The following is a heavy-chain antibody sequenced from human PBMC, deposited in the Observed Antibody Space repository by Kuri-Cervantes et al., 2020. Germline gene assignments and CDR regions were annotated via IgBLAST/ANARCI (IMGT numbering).Heavy chain of an antibody. CDR3: ARGADECGGYCVHDVFDI. D-gene: IGHD2-21*02. CDR1: GGSISPDY. J-gene: IGHJ3*02. V-gene: IGHV4-4*07. CDR2: IYSGGST. Sequence: GSLRLSCTVSGGSISPDYWSWIRQFAGKRLEWIGRIYSGGSTNYNPSLESRVAISVEKSKSQLSLTLTYVTVADTAVYYCARGADECGGYCVHDVFDIWGLGTMVTVSS.